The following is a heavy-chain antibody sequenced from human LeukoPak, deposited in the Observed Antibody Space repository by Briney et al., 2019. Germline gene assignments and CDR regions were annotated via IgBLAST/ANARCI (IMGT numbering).Heavy chain of an antibody. CDR1: GGSISSTNNY. V-gene: IGHV4-39*07. CDR3: ARSPSGSYPD. J-gene: IGHJ4*02. Sequence: PSETLSLTCTVSGGSISSTNNYWAWIHQPPGKGLEWIGSISYSGSTSYNLSLKRRVTMSIDTSKNHFSLRLSSVTAADTATYYCARSPSGSYPDWGQGTLVTVSS. CDR2: ISYSGST. D-gene: IGHD1-26*01.